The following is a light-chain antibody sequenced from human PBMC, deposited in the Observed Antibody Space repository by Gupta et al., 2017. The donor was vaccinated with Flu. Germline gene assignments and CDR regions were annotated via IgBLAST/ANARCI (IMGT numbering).Light chain of an antibody. Sequence: QSALTQSASVSGSPGQSITISCTGTSSDIGGYNYVSWYQQHPGKAPNLMFYDVSDRPSGVSSRFSGSKSGTTASLTISGLQAEDEADYYCSSDTSSDTVIFGGGTKLTVL. J-gene: IGLJ2*01. CDR1: SSDIGGYNY. V-gene: IGLV2-14*03. CDR3: SSDTSSDTVI. CDR2: DVS.